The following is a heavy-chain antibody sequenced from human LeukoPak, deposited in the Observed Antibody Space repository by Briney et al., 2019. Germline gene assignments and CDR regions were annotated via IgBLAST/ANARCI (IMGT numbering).Heavy chain of an antibody. D-gene: IGHD1-26*01. V-gene: IGHV4-59*01. CDR3: ARHGTRSYYRNWFDS. J-gene: IGHJ5*01. Sequence: SETLSLTCTVSGGSISSYCWSWIRQPPGKGLEWIGYIYYSGTTNYNPSLKSRVTISVDTSKNQFSLKLSSVTAADTAVYYCARHGTRSYYRNWFDSWGQGTLVTVSS. CDR1: GGSISSYC. CDR2: IYYSGTT.